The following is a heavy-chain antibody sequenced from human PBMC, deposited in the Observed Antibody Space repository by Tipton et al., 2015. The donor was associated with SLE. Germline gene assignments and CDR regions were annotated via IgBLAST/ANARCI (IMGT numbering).Heavy chain of an antibody. CDR2: VYYTGNT. Sequence: TLSLTCIVSGDSISSSSYYWGWIRQPPGKGLEWVGTVYYTGNTFYNPSLKSRVTISVDTSKNQFSLKLGSVTAADTAVYYCARRYDLWSGNNALDIWGQGTTVTVSS. D-gene: IGHD3-3*01. V-gene: IGHV4-39*07. J-gene: IGHJ3*02. CDR1: GDSISSSSYY. CDR3: ARRYDLWSGNNALDI.